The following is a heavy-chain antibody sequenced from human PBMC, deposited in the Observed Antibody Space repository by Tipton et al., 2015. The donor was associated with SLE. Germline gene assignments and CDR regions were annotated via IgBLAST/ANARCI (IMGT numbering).Heavy chain of an antibody. D-gene: IGHD4-17*01. J-gene: IGHJ3*01. V-gene: IGHV4-34*01. CDR2: ISHTGST. CDR3: ARAKTTAGAFDV. Sequence: TLSLTCAVYGGSISAYYWSWIRQPPGKGLEWIGEISHTGSTNFNPSLKSRVAISADTSKNHFSLSLTSVTAADTAVYYCARAKTTAGAFDVWGQGTVVTVS. CDR1: GGSISAYY.